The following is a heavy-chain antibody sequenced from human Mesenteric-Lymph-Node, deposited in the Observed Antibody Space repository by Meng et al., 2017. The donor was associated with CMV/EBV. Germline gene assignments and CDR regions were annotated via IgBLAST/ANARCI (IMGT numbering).Heavy chain of an antibody. V-gene: IGHV1-2*02. Sequence: AFTDFPSQWLRQAPGQGVGWMGWVNPKNGGTNVAQKLLGRVTVTRDTSINTAHMELRGLKSDDSAVYFCAKSGNDFWTGFETYFDYLGQGTVVTVSS. D-gene: IGHD3/OR15-3a*01. J-gene: IGHJ4*02. CDR3: AKSGNDFWTGFETYFDY. CDR2: VNPKNGGT. CDR1: AFTDFP.